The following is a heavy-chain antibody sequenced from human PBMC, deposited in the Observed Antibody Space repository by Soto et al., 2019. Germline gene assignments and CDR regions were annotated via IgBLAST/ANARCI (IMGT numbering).Heavy chain of an antibody. Sequence: EVQLVESGGGLVQPGGSLRLSCAASGFILSSYWMHWVRQVPGKALVWVSRLHSDGSTTTYAGSVKGRFTISRDNAKNTRYLQMNSLRAVDTAVYYCARELPTTIRGGYYYSYGMDVWGQGATVTVSS. V-gene: IGHV3-74*03. J-gene: IGHJ6*02. CDR2: LHSDGSTT. CDR1: GFILSSYW. D-gene: IGHD2-2*02. CDR3: ARELPTTIRGGYYYSYGMDV.